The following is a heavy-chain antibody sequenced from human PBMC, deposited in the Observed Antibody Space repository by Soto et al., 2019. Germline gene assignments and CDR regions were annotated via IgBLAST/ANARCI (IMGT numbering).Heavy chain of an antibody. CDR3: ARDGCTIISCYGGRMNVFDI. D-gene: IGHD2-2*01. CDR1: GDSVSTNSGA. V-gene: IGHV6-1*01. CDR2: TYYRSKWYI. Sequence: SQTLSLTCAISGDSVSTNSGAWNWIRQSPSRGLEWLGRTYYRSKWYIEYAVSVKSRATINPDTSKNQFSLQLHSVTPEDTAVYYCARDGCTIISCYGGRMNVFDIWGQGTMVTVSS. J-gene: IGHJ3*02.